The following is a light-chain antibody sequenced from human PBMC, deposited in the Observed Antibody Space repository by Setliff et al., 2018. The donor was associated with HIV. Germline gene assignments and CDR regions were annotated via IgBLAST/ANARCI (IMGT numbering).Light chain of an antibody. Sequence: QSVLTQPASVSGSPGQSVTISCTGTSSDVGRYDYVSWYQQHPGKAPKLMIYDVTNRPSGVSNRFSGSKSGNTASLTISGLQAGGEADYYCSSYTTSSTKNVFGTGTKVTVL. CDR3: SSYTTSSTKNV. CDR2: DVT. V-gene: IGLV2-14*03. J-gene: IGLJ1*01. CDR1: SSDVGRYDY.